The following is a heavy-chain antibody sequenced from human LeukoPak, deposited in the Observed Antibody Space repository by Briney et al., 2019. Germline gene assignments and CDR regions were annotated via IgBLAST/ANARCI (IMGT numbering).Heavy chain of an antibody. CDR1: GGSISGWY. J-gene: IGHJ4*02. Sequence: PSETLSLTCTVSGGSISGWYWSWIRQPPGKGLEWIGYIYGSGNTNYNPSLKSRVTMSIDRSKNQFSLKLTSVTAADTATYYCARETSLAGFASGLGFNYWGQGILVTVSS. V-gene: IGHV4-59*01. CDR3: ARETSLAGFASGLGFNY. D-gene: IGHD6-19*01. CDR2: IYGSGNT.